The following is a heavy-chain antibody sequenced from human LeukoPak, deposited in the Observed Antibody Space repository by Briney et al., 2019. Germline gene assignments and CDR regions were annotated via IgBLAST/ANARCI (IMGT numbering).Heavy chain of an antibody. J-gene: IGHJ5*02. D-gene: IGHD3-9*01. Sequence: GGSLRLSCAASGLTFSGYDMHWVRQAPGKGPEWVAVMADGGQNERYADSVKGRFTVSRDNPKNTVYLEMNRLRLEDTAVYYCVKAKQTLTGGNFEPRALDPWGQGTLVTVS. V-gene: IGHV3-30*18. CDR2: MADGGQNE. CDR1: GLTFSGYD. CDR3: VKAKQTLTGGNFEPRALDP.